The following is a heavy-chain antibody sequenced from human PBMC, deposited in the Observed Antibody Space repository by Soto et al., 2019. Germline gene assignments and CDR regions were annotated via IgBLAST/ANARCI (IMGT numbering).Heavy chain of an antibody. V-gene: IGHV3-23*01. D-gene: IGHD3-16*01. CDR2: ISGSGGST. CDR1: GFTFSSYA. Sequence: GGSLRLSCAASGFTFSSYAMSWVRQAPGKGLEWVSAISGSGGSTYYADSVKGRFTISRANSKKTLDLQMNSLRAEDTAVYYCATGSLGEPQPYGMDVWGQGTTVTVSS. CDR3: ATGSLGEPQPYGMDV. J-gene: IGHJ6*02.